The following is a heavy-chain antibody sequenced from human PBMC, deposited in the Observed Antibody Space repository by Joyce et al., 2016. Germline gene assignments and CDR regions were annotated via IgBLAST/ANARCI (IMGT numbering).Heavy chain of an antibody. CDR2: VSFDGHTK. J-gene: IGHJ3*01. Sequence: SDYAVHWVRQAPGKGLDWVAVVSFDGHTKYYADSLKGRFTISRDNSNNTVYLQLNSLRPEDTAVYYCAGDRDDILTGDAFDVWGPGTMVTISS. D-gene: IGHD3-9*01. CDR1: SDYA. CDR3: AGDRDDILTGDAFDV. V-gene: IGHV3-30*04.